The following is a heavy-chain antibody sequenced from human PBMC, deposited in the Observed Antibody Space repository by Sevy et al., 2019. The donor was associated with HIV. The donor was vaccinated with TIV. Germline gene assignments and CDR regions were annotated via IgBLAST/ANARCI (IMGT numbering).Heavy chain of an antibody. CDR2: INSEGGST. V-gene: IGHV3-74*01. Sequence: GGSLRLSCAASGITLSTYCMHWVRQAPGKGLVWVSRINSEGGSTSYADSVKGRFTISRDNGKNTLYLQMKSIGAEDTAGYFCSRGLYYVDMRGHQEPGDYWGQGVLVTVSS. CDR3: SRGLYYVDMRGHQEPGDY. J-gene: IGHJ4*02. CDR1: GITLSTYC. D-gene: IGHD3-22*01.